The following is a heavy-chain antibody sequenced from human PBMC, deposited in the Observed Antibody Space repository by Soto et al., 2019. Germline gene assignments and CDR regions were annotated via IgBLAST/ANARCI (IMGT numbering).Heavy chain of an antibody. CDR2: IDAGGGKI. CDR3: STWDGYADV. Sequence: EVLLLESGGGLVQPGGSLRLSCAASAFTFGTYGTTWVRQAPGRGLEWVSGIDAGGGKIFYADSVKGRFIISRDNSKNTLYLQMNSLRDEDTSIYYCSTWDGYADVCGQGTTVTASS. V-gene: IGHV3-23*03. CDR1: AFTFGTYG. D-gene: IGHD2-15*01. J-gene: IGHJ6*02.